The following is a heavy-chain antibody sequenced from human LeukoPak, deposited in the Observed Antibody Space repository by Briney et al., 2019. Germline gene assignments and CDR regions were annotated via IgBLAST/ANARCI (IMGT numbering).Heavy chain of an antibody. CDR3: ARDPTGGAFDD. V-gene: IGHV3-48*03. CDR2: ISSSGSNI. CDR1: GFTFSSYE. D-gene: IGHD3-10*01. J-gene: IGHJ4*02. Sequence: PGGSLRLSCAASGFTFSSYEMNWVRQAPGKGLEWVSYISSSGSNIYYADSVKGRFTMSRDNAKNSLYLQMNSLRAEDTAVYYCARDPTGGAFDDWGQGTLVTVSS.